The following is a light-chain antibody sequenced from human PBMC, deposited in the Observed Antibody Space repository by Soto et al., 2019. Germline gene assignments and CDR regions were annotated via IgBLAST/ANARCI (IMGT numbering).Light chain of an antibody. J-gene: IGLJ3*02. CDR3: AAWDDSLLGM. Sequence: QSVLTQPPSASGAPGQRVTISCSGSTSNIGSNSVNWYQQVPGTAPRLLIYGSNQRPSGVPDRFSASKSGTSAYLVISGLQSEDEASYYCAAWDDSLLGMFGGGTKLTVL. CDR2: GSN. CDR1: TSNIGSNS. V-gene: IGLV1-44*01.